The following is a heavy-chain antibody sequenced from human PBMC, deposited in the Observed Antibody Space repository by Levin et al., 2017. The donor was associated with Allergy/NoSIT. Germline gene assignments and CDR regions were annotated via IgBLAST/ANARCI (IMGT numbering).Heavy chain of an antibody. CDR2: INPNSGGT. V-gene: IGHV1-2*06. Sequence: ASVKVSCKASGYTFTGYYMHWVRQAPGQGLEWMGRINPNSGGTNYAQKFQGRVTMTRDTSISTAYMELSRLRSDDTAVYYYARANVVVTAIPDYYGMDGWGQGTTVTVSS. D-gene: IGHD2-21*02. CDR3: ARANVVVTAIPDYYGMDG. CDR1: GYTFTGYY. J-gene: IGHJ6*02.